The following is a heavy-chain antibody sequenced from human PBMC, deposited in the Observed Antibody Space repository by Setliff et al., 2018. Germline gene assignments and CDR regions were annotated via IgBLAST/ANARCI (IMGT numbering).Heavy chain of an antibody. CDR1: GGSVTTSRYY. Sequence: PSETLSLTCSVSGGSVTTSRYYWSWIRQPAGKGLEWIGRIHSGGSTKFNPSLESRVTMSVDTSKNQFSLKLTSVTAEDTAVYYCATELAYRSGYYVAETLDYWGQGALVTISS. D-gene: IGHD3-22*01. J-gene: IGHJ4*02. CDR2: IHSGGST. V-gene: IGHV4-61*02. CDR3: ATELAYRSGYYVAETLDY.